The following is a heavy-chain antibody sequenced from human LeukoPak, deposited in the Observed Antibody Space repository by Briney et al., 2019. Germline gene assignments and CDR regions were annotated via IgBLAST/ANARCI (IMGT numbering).Heavy chain of an antibody. V-gene: IGHV4-61*02. D-gene: IGHD2-2*01. CDR1: GDSISSGSYY. CDR2: IYSSGST. J-gene: IGHJ5*02. CDR3: ARDGANCSSTSCYNWFDP. Sequence: SETLSLTCTVSGDSISSGSYYWSWIRQPAGKGLEWIGRIYSSGSTNYNPSLKSRVTISVDTSKNQFSLTLSSVTAADTAVYYCARDGANCSSTSCYNWFDPWGQGTLVTVSS.